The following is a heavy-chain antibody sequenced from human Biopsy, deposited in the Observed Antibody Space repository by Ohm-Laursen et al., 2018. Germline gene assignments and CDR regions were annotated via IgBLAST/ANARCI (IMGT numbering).Heavy chain of an antibody. CDR2: IRPLNGDT. D-gene: IGHD3-16*02. CDR1: GYKFISYS. J-gene: IGHJ4*02. CDR3: ARGEVTFGELIVSLDS. Sequence: GASVKVSCKTSGYKFISYSINWVRQAPGQGLEWMGWIRPLNGDTKYGQKFQDRVTMTTDTSTSTVYMELTSLRSDDTAVYYCARGEVTFGELIVSLDSWGQGTLVTVSS. V-gene: IGHV1-18*01.